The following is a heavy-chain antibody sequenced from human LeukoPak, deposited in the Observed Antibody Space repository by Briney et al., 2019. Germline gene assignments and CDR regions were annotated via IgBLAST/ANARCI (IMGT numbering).Heavy chain of an antibody. V-gene: IGHV4-34*01. J-gene: IGHJ4*02. D-gene: IGHD3-22*01. CDR3: AREVFYDSSGYYGTAAHFDY. Sequence: SETLSLTCAVYGGSFSDYYWSWIRQPPGKGLEWIGEINHNGSTNYNPSLKSRVTISVDTSKNQFSLEVRPVTAADTAVYYCAREVFYDSSGYYGTAAHFDYWGQGTLVTVSS. CDR1: GGSFSDYY. CDR2: INHNGST.